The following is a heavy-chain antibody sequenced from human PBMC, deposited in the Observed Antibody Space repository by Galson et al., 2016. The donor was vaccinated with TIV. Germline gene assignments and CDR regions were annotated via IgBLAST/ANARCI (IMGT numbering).Heavy chain of an antibody. J-gene: IGHJ6*03. Sequence: LRLSCAASGFTFSIYAMSWVRQSPEKGLEWLAEINHFGSANYKPSLKSRLTISIDTSKKQFSLKMTSMTAADSAVYYCARGRWGNSAVAYYYHFDVWGEGTTVTVS. CDR3: ARGRWGNSAVAYYYHFDV. V-gene: IGHV4-34*01. CDR2: INHFGSA. D-gene: IGHD3-16*01. CDR1: GFTFSIYA.